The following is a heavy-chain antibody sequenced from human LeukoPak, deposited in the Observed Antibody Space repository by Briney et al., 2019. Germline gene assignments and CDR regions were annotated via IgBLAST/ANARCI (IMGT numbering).Heavy chain of an antibody. CDR2: ISAYNGNT. J-gene: IGHJ6*02. CDR3: ARLIPNSSSWYPRYYYYYGMDV. Sequence: GASVKVSCKASGYTFTGYGISWVRQAPGQGLEWMGWISAYNGNTNYAQKLQGKVTMTTDTSTSTAYMELRSLRSDDTAVYYCARLIPNSSSWYPRYYYYYGMDVWGQGTTVTVSS. V-gene: IGHV1-18*01. D-gene: IGHD6-13*01. CDR1: GYTFTGYG.